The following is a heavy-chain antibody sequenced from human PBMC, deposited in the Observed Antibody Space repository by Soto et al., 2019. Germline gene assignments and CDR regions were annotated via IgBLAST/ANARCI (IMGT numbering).Heavy chain of an antibody. Sequence: GGSLRLSCAASGFTFDDYAMHWVRQAPGKGLEWVSGISWNSGSIGYADSVKGRFTISRDNAKNSLYLQMNSLRAEDTALYYCAKGGYQLLSPYDYWGQGTLVTVSS. J-gene: IGHJ4*02. V-gene: IGHV3-9*01. CDR1: GFTFDDYA. D-gene: IGHD2-2*01. CDR3: AKGGYQLLSPYDY. CDR2: ISWNSGSI.